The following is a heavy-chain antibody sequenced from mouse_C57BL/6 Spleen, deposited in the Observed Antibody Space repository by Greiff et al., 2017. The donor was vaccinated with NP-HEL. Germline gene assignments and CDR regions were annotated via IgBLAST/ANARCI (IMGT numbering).Heavy chain of an antibody. Sequence: VQLQQSGGGLVKPGGSLKLSCAASGFTFSDYGMHWVRQAPEKGLEWVAYISSGSSTIYYADTVKGRITISRDNAKNTLFLQMTSLRSEDTAMYYCARTGNYYGGAEHWYFDVWGTGTTVTVSS. CDR2: ISSGSSTI. V-gene: IGHV5-17*01. J-gene: IGHJ1*03. CDR1: GFTFSDYG. D-gene: IGHD1-1*01. CDR3: ARTGNYYGGAEHWYFDV.